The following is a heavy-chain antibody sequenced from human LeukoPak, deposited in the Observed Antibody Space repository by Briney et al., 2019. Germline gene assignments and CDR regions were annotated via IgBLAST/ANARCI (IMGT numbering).Heavy chain of an antibody. CDR2: NFYSGTC. J-gene: IGHJ4*02. D-gene: IGHD5-12*01. CDR3: ARHRFVAASFAS. Sequence: SETLSLTCMVSGDSMCRAYWSWIRQPPGETLEWIGNNFYSGTCYYNSSLDSRVTTSMDTSNIQSSLHLSSVTAADTAVYYCARHRFVAASFASWGQGTLVAVSS. V-gene: IGHV4-59*08. CDR1: GDSMCRAY.